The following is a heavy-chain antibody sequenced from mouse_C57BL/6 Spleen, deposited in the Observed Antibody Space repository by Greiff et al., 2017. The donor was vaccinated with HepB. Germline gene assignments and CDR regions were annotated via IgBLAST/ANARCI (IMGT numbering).Heavy chain of an antibody. J-gene: IGHJ2*01. CDR1: GYSITSGYY. D-gene: IGHD4-1*01. V-gene: IGHV3-6*01. Sequence: EVQLQESGPGLVKPSQSLSLTCSVPGYSITSGYYWNWIRQFPGNKLEWMGYISYDGSNNYNPSLKNRISITRDTSKNQFFLKLNSVTTEDTATYYCARARAWDAYLDYWSQGTTLAVCS. CDR2: ISYDGSN. CDR3: ARARAWDAYLDY.